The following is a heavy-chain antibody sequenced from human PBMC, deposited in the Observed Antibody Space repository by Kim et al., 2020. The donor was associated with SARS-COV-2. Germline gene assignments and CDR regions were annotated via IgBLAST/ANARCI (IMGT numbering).Heavy chain of an antibody. CDR2: ISYDGSNK. CDR3: ARDGGIPPLDTHYYLRYGR. CDR1: GFTFSSYA. J-gene: IGHJ6*02. V-gene: IGHV3-30*04. Sequence: GGSLRLSCAASGFTFSSYAMHWVRQAPGKGLEWVAVISYDGSNKYYADSVKGRFTISRDNSKNTLYLQMNSLRAEDTAVYYCARDGGIPPLDTHYYLRYGRLGPRDHGHRLL. D-gene: IGHD2-2*02.